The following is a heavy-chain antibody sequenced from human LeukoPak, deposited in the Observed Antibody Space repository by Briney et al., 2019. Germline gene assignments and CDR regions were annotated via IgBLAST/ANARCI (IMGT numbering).Heavy chain of an antibody. CDR2: ISTSGSYI. V-gene: IGHV3-21*01. J-gene: IGHJ4*02. Sequence: GGSLRLSCAASGFTFGSHSMNGVRQAPGEGLEWVSSISTSGSYISYADSVKGRFTISRDNSKNSLFLQMNSLRAEDTAVYYCARVPADYWGQGTLVTVSS. CDR1: GFTFGSHS. CDR3: ARVPADY.